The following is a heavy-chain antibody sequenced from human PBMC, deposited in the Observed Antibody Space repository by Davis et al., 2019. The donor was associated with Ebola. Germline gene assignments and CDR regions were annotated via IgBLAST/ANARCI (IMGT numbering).Heavy chain of an antibody. D-gene: IGHD2-2*02. CDR3: AKGLGVIVVVPAAIGY. Sequence: PGGSLRLSCTASGFTFGDYAMSWVRQAPGKGLEWVAVISYDGSNKYYADSVKVRFTISRDNSKNTLYLQMNSLRAEDTAVYYCAKGLGVIVVVPAAIGYWGQGTLVTVSS. V-gene: IGHV3-30*04. CDR2: ISYDGSNK. CDR1: GFTFGDYA. J-gene: IGHJ4*02.